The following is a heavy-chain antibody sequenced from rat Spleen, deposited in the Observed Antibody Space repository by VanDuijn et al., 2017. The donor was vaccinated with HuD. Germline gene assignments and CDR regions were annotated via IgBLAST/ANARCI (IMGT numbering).Heavy chain of an antibody. D-gene: IGHD5-1*01. J-gene: IGHJ4*01. CDR1: GLSLTSNS. CDR3: ARAPGNGYVMDA. CDR2: MWRGGST. Sequence: QVQLKESGPGLVQPSQTLSLTCTVSGLSLTSNSVSWVRQPPEKGLEWLGVMWRGGSTEYNSALKSRLSISRDTSKNHIFLKMNSLQSEDTATYHCARAPGNGYVMDAWGQGASVTVSS. V-gene: IGHV2-1*01.